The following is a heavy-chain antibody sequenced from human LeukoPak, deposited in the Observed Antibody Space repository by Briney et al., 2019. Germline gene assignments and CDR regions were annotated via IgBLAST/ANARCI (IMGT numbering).Heavy chain of an antibody. CDR1: GGSISSGGYY. CDR2: IYYSGST. CDR3: ASSMVRGVITYTIFDY. D-gene: IGHD3-10*01. J-gene: IGHJ4*02. V-gene: IGHV4-31*03. Sequence: PSETLSLTYTVSGGSISSGGYYWSWIRQHPGKGLEWIGYIYYSGSTYYNPSLKSRVTISVDTSKNQFSLKLSSVTAADTAVYYCASSMVRGVITYTIFDYWGQGTLVTVSS.